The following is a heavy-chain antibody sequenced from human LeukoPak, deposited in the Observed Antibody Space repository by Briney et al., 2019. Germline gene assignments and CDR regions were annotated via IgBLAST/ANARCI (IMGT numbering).Heavy chain of an antibody. Sequence: ASVKVSCKASGYTFTSYYMHWVRQATGQGLEWMGWMNPNSGNTGYAQKFQGRVTLTRDTSTSTVYMELSSLRSEDTAVYYCARDYVDDIPMIKDYWGQGTLVTVSS. D-gene: IGHD2-8*01. V-gene: IGHV1-8*02. J-gene: IGHJ4*02. CDR3: ARDYVDDIPMIKDY. CDR2: MNPNSGNT. CDR1: GYTFTSYY.